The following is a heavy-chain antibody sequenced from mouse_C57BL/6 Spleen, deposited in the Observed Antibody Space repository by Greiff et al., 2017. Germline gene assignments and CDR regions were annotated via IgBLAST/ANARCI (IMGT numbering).Heavy chain of an antibody. CDR3: ARADLAGHYFDY. CDR2: LYPGSGNT. CDR1: GYTFTDYY. Sequence: QVQLKESGPELVKPGASVKISCKASGYTFTDYYINWVKQRPGQGLEWIGWLYPGSGNTKYNEKFKGKATLTVDTSSSTAYMQLSSLTSEDSAVYFCARADLAGHYFDYWGQGTTLTVSS. V-gene: IGHV1-84*01. D-gene: IGHD1-1*01. J-gene: IGHJ2*01.